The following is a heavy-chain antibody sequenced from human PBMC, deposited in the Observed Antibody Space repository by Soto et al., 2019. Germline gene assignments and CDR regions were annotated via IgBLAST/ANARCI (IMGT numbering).Heavy chain of an antibody. V-gene: IGHV2-5*02. J-gene: IGHJ4*02. CDR1: GFSLSTSGVG. Sequence: QITLKESGPTLVKPTQTLTLTCTFSGFSLSTSGVGVAWIRQPPGKALEWLALIYWDDDKRYSPSLKSRLTITKDTSKNQVVLTMTNMDPVDTAKYYCAHRRTYGSGSYSFGYWGQGTLVTVSS. D-gene: IGHD3-10*01. CDR2: IYWDDDK. CDR3: AHRRTYGSGSYSFGY.